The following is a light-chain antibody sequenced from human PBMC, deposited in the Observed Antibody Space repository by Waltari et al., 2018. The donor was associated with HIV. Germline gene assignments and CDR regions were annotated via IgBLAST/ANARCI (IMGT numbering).Light chain of an antibody. CDR1: LHH. CDR2: NNF. Sequence: QSVLTPPPSVSGAPGQRDTISCTEPLHHVHWYQHLARTAPKLLIVNNFNRPSVVPDRFSGSKSGTSASLAISGLQAEDEADYYCASYDASLSSPVFGGGTKLTVL. V-gene: IGLV1-40*01. CDR3: ASYDASLSSPV. J-gene: IGLJ2*01.